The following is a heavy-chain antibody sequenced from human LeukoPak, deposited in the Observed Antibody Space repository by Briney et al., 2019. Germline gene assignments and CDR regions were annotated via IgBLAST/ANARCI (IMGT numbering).Heavy chain of an antibody. D-gene: IGHD3-10*01. V-gene: IGHV4-39*07. CDR3: ARRRNQWFGEPFDY. CDR1: GGSISSSSYY. J-gene: IGHJ4*02. Sequence: SETLSLTCTVSGGSISSSSYYWGWIRQPPGKGLEWIGSIYYSGSTYYSPSLKSRVTISVDTSKNQFSLKLSSVTAADTAVYYCARRRNQWFGEPFDYWGQGTLVTVSS. CDR2: IYYSGST.